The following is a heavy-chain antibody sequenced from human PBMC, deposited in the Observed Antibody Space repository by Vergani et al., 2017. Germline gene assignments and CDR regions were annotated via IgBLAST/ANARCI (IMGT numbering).Heavy chain of an antibody. J-gene: IGHJ5*02. D-gene: IGHD6-6*01. V-gene: IGHV3-9*02. CDR2: ISWNSNSI. CDR3: AKDWGTSSGGGWFDP. Sequence: EVQLEESGGGLVLPGRSLRLSCVASGFNSAGYAIHWVRQAPGKGLGWVSGISWNSNSIGYADSVKGRFTISRDNAKNSLDWQMNSLRAEDTALYYCAKDWGTSSGGGWFDPWGQGTLVTVSS. CDR1: GFNSAGYA.